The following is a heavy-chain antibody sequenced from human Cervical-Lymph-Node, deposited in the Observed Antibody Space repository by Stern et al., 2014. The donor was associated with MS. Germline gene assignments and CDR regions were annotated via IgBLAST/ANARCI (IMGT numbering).Heavy chain of an antibody. Sequence: EVHLVESGGGLVKPGGSLRLSCAASGFTFNRHSMNWVRQAPGKGLEWVSSIDSGSSHIFYADSVKGRFTISRDNAKNSLYLQMNSLRAGETAVYYCAACSGGSCYYLDYWGQGTLVTVSS. J-gene: IGHJ4*02. V-gene: IGHV3-21*01. CDR2: IDSGSSHI. CDR3: AACSGGSCYYLDY. CDR1: GFTFNRHS. D-gene: IGHD2-15*01.